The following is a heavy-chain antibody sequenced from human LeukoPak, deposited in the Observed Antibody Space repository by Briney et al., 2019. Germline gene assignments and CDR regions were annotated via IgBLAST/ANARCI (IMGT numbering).Heavy chain of an antibody. V-gene: IGHV1-46*01. CDR3: ASSYCGGDCYRRWFDP. J-gene: IGHJ5*02. D-gene: IGHD2-21*02. CDR1: GYTFTGYY. Sequence: ASVKVSCKASGYTFTGYYMHWVRQAPGQGLEWMGIINPSGGSTSYAQKFQGRVTMTRDTSTSTVYMELSSLRSEDTAVYYCASSYCGGDCYRRWFDPWGQGTLVTVSS. CDR2: INPSGGST.